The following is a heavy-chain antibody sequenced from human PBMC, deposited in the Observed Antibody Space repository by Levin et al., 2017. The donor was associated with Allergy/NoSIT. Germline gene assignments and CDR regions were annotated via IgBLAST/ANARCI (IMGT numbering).Heavy chain of an antibody. V-gene: IGHV4-4*07. CDR3: ARGQGSTVYHYFGY. CDR2: FHISGGT. J-gene: IGHJ4*02. D-gene: IGHD2-2*01. Sequence: PSETLSLTCTVSDGSISSYYWSWIRLSAGKGLEWIGRFHISGGTNYNPSSKSRLILSLDTSKNQFPLKLTSVTAADTAVYYCARGQGSTVYHYFGYWGQGIPVTVSS. CDR1: DGSISSYY.